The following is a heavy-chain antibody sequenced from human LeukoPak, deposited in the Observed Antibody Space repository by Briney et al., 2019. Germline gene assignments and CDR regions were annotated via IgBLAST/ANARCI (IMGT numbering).Heavy chain of an antibody. Sequence: PSETLSLTCTVSGGSISSYYWSWIRQPPGKGLEWIGYIYHSGSTYYNPSLKSRVTISVDRSKNQFSLKLSSVTAADTAVYYCARVYYYDSSGYFDYWGQGTLVTVSS. CDR2: IYHSGST. D-gene: IGHD3-22*01. V-gene: IGHV4-59*12. CDR3: ARVYYYDSSGYFDY. CDR1: GGSISSYY. J-gene: IGHJ4*02.